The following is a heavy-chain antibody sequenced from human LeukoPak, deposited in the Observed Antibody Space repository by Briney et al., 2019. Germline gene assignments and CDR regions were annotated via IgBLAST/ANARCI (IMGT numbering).Heavy chain of an antibody. CDR1: GYSFTSYW. J-gene: IGHJ3*02. CDR2: IYPGDSDI. D-gene: IGHD1-26*01. CDR3: ARRTIVGATIAFDI. V-gene: IGHV5-51*01. Sequence: GESLQISCKGSGYSFTSYWIGGVRQMPGKGLEWMGIIYPGDSDIRYSPSFQGQVTISADKSISTAYLQWSSLKASDTAMYYCARRTIVGATIAFDIWGQGTMVTVSS.